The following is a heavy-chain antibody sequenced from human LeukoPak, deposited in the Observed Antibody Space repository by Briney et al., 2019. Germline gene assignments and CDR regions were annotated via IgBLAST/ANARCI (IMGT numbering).Heavy chain of an antibody. CDR1: GASISGGTYY. CDR2: IYYTGST. J-gene: IGHJ4*02. Sequence: SQTLSLTCSVSGASISGGTYYWGWIRQPPGKGLEWIGSIYYTGSTYDNPSLKSRVTISVDTSKNQFSLKLSSVTAADTAVYYCARRGGSGRAFDYWGQGTLVTVSS. D-gene: IGHD1-26*01. CDR3: ARRGGSGRAFDY. V-gene: IGHV4-39*01.